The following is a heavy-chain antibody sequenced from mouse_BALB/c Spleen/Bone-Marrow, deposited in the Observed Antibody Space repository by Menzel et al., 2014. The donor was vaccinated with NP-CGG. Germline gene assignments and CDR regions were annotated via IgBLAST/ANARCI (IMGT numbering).Heavy chain of an antibody. Sequence: VQLVESGPGLVAPSQSLSITCTVSGFSLTSYGVHWVRQPPGKVLEWLGVIWAGGSTNYNSALMSRLSISKDNSKSQVFSKINRLQTHETHLYYCATGSHYKGDLDYWGQGTPVTPPS. V-gene: IGHV2-9*02. CDR2: IWAGGST. CDR1: GFSLTSYG. CDR3: ATGSHYKGDLDY. D-gene: IGHD1-2*01. J-gene: IGHJ4*01.